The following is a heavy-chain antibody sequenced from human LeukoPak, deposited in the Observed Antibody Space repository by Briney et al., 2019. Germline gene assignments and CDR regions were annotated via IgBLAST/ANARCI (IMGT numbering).Heavy chain of an antibody. Sequence: PSETLSLTCAVYGGSFSGYYWSWIRQPPGKGLEWIGEINHSGSTNYNPSLKSRVTISVDPSKNQFSLKLSSVTAADTAVYYCARGYYYDSSGYYYFDYWGQGTLVTVSS. CDR3: ARGYYYDSSGYYYFDY. CDR1: GGSFSGYY. V-gene: IGHV4-34*01. D-gene: IGHD3-22*01. CDR2: INHSGST. J-gene: IGHJ4*02.